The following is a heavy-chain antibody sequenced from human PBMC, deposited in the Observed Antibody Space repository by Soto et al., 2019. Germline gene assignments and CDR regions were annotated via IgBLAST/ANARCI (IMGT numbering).Heavy chain of an antibody. J-gene: IGHJ4*02. Sequence: QVQLVQSGAEVKKPGASVKVSCKASGYTFTSYDINWVRQATGQGLEWMGWMNPNSGNTGYAQKFQGRVTMTRNTSISTAYMELSSLRSEDTAVYYCARELKYCSSTSRPRRFDYWGQGTLVTVSS. CDR2: MNPNSGNT. CDR1: GYTFTSYD. D-gene: IGHD2-2*01. CDR3: ARELKYCSSTSRPRRFDY. V-gene: IGHV1-8*01.